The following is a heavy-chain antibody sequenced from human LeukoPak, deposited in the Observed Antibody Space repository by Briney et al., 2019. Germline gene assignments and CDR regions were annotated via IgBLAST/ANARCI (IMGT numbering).Heavy chain of an antibody. CDR3: ARDAVIRGSGSSNWFDP. D-gene: IGHD3-10*01. V-gene: IGHV1-2*02. CDR1: GYTFTGYY. Sequence: ASVKVSCKASGYTFTGYYMHWVRQAPGQGLEWMGWINPNSGGTNYAQKFQGRVTMTRDTSISTAYMELSRLRSDDTAVYYCARDAVIRGSGSSNWFDPWGQGTLVTVSS. J-gene: IGHJ5*02. CDR2: INPNSGGT.